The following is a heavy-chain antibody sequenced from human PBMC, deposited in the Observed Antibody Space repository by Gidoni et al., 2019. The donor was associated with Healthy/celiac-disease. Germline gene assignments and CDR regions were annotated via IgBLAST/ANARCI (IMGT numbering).Heavy chain of an antibody. CDR2: ISWNSGSI. Sequence: EVQLVVSGGGLVQPGRSLRLSCAASGLTFDHYAIHWVRQAPGKGLEWVSGISWNSGSIGYADSVKGRFTISRDNSKNSLYLQMNSLRAEDTALYYCAKDLDDYGDQRTLDIWGQGTMVTVSS. J-gene: IGHJ3*02. CDR3: AKDLDDYGDQRTLDI. D-gene: IGHD4-17*01. V-gene: IGHV3-9*01. CDR1: GLTFDHYA.